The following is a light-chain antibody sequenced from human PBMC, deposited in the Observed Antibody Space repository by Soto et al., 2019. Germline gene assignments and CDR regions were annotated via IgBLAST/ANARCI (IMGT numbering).Light chain of an antibody. CDR3: QQDNRFPLT. V-gene: IGKV1D-12*01. CDR2: AAS. CDR1: QGISSW. Sequence: DIQMTQSPSSVSASVGDRVTITCRASQGISSWLAWYQQKPGKAPKLLIYAASRLQSGAPPRFRGSGSGTDFTLTISGQQPEDSANYYCQQDNRFPLTFGGGTKVEIK. J-gene: IGKJ4*01.